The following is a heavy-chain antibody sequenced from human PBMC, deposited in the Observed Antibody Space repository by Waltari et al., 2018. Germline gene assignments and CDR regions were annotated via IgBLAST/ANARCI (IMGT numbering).Heavy chain of an antibody. CDR2: IYHSGST. CDR1: GYSISSGYY. CDR3: ARDRATVTTLAYWFDP. D-gene: IGHD4-17*01. V-gene: IGHV4-38-2*02. J-gene: IGHJ5*02. Sequence: QVQLQESGPGLVKPSETLSLTCTVSGYSISSGYYWGWIRQPPGKGLEWIGSIYHSGSTYYNPSLKSRVTISVDTSKNQFSLKLSSVTAADTAVYYCARDRATVTTLAYWFDPWGQGTLVTVSS.